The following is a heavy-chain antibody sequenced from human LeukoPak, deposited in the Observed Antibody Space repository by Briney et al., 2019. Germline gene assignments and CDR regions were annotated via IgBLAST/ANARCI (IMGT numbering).Heavy chain of an antibody. V-gene: IGHV3-23*01. CDR2: IRPSGDNT. Sequence: GGSLRLSCAASGFTFSSYDMTWVRQAPGRGLEWVSSIRPSGDNTYYGDSVKGRFTISRDNSKNTVYLQMNNMRVDDTAVYYCAKDYAGGWPKRGMDVWGKGATVTVSS. CDR3: AKDYAGGWPKRGMDV. J-gene: IGHJ6*03. D-gene: IGHD3-16*01. CDR1: GFTFSSYD.